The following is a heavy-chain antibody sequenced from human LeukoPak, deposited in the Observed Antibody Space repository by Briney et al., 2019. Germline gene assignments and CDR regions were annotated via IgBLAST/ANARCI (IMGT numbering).Heavy chain of an antibody. CDR1: GYTFTSYY. Sequence: ASVKVSCKASGYTFTSYYMHWVRQAPGQGLEWMGIINPSGGSTSYAQKFQGRVTITADKSTSTAYMELSSLRSEDTAVYYCARPTDGMDVWGQGTTVTVSS. J-gene: IGHJ6*02. CDR2: INPSGGST. CDR3: ARPTDGMDV. D-gene: IGHD4-17*01. V-gene: IGHV1-46*01.